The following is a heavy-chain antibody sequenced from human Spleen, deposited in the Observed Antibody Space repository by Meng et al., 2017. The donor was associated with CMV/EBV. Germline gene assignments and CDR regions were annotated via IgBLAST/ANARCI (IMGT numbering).Heavy chain of an antibody. Sequence: GGSLRLSCAASGFTFSNYGMHWVRQAPGKGLEWLVFIRYDGGKKFHAEPVKGRFTISRDNSKNTLYLQMNSLRAEDTAVYYCAKDVTLTGVVRYYGMDVWGQGTTVTVSS. J-gene: IGHJ6*02. CDR2: IRYDGGKK. D-gene: IGHD3-3*01. CDR1: GFTFSNYG. V-gene: IGHV3-30*02. CDR3: AKDVTLTGVVRYYGMDV.